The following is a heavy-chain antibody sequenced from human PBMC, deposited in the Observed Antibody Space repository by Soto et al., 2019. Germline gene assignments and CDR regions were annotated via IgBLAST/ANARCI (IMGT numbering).Heavy chain of an antibody. V-gene: IGHV1-18*01. D-gene: IGHD4-17*01. Sequence: QVQLVQSGAEVKKPGASVKVSCKASGYTFTSYGISWVRQAPGQGLEWMGWISAYNGNTNYAQKLQGRVTMTTDTSTGNAYMEMGSLGCDDRGLYYCAIDLENGDYEAGDYYYYGIDFWGQGTLVTVSS. CDR2: ISAYNGNT. CDR3: AIDLENGDYEAGDYYYYGIDF. CDR1: GYTFTSYG. J-gene: IGHJ6*02.